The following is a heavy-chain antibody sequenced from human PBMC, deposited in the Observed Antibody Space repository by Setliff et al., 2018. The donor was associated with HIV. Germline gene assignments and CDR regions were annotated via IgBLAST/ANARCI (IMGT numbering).Heavy chain of an antibody. J-gene: IGHJ6*02. CDR3: ARDPGRYNGMDV. V-gene: IGHV3-21*01. CDR2: INSSSNYI. D-gene: IGHD1-20*01. Sequence: PGGSLRLSCAASGFTFSSYNMNWVRQAPGKGLEWVSSINSSSNYIYYADSVKGRFTISRDNAKNSLSLQMISLRAEDTAVYYCARDPGRYNGMDVWGQGTTVTVS. CDR1: GFTFSSYN.